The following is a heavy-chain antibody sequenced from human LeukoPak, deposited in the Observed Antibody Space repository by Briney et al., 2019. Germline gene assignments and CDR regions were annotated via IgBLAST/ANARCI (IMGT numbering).Heavy chain of an antibody. CDR3: ARICGRDFDH. V-gene: IGHV5-51*01. J-gene: IGHJ4*02. D-gene: IGHD1-26*01. Sequence: GESLKISCKGSGYTFSTNWIGWVRQMPGKGLEWMGIIYPSDSDTTYSPSFQGQVTISVDKSISTAYLQWRSLKASVTAMYYCARICGRDFDHWGQGTLVTVSS. CDR1: GYTFSTNW. CDR2: IYPSDSDT.